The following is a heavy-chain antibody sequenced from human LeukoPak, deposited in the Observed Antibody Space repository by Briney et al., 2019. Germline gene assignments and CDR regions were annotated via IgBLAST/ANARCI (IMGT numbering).Heavy chain of an antibody. Sequence: GGSLRLSCAASGFTFSDYYMSWVRQAPGKGLEWVSYISNRVSYITTSGSTIYYADSVKGRFTISRDNAKNSVYLEMNSLRADDTAVYYCARVGRAITAAGFGAFDVWGQGTMATVSS. CDR2: ISNRVSYITTSGSTI. V-gene: IGHV3-11*01. CDR3: ARVGRAITAAGFGAFDV. CDR1: GFTFSDYY. D-gene: IGHD6-25*01. J-gene: IGHJ3*01.